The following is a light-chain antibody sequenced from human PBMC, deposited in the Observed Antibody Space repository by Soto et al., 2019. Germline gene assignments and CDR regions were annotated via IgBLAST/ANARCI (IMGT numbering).Light chain of an antibody. CDR2: QVS. J-gene: IGKJ1*01. V-gene: IGKV2-24*01. Sequence: VLTQSPLSSPVTLGQPASISCRSSQSLVYSDGNTYLSWLQQRPAQPPRLLIYQVSNRFSGVPDRFSGSGAGTDFTLKISRVEAEDVGVYSCIQFSLFPRTFGQGTKVEIK. CDR3: IQFSLFPRT. CDR1: QSLVYSDGNTY.